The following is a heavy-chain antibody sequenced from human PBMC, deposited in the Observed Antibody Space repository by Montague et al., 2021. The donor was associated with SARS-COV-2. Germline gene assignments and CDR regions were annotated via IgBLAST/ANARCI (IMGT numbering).Heavy chain of an antibody. Sequence: SETLSLTCAVYRGSFNSYYWTWIRQAPGKGLAWIDEINHSGTTNYNSSLKSRVTMSIDASKRQFSLRLNSVSAADTAVYFCARGRPVQGSIRHFVSVSSGVLDLWGPGSLVIVS. D-gene: IGHD2/OR15-2a*01. CDR2: INHSGTT. V-gene: IGHV4-34*01. CDR1: RGSFNSYY. CDR3: ARGRPVQGSIRHFVSVSSGVLDL. J-gene: IGHJ4*03.